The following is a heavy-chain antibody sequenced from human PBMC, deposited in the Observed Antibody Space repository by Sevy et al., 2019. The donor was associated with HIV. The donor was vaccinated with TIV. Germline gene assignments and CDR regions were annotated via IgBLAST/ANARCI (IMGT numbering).Heavy chain of an antibody. J-gene: IGHJ6*02. D-gene: IGHD2-15*01. CDR2: ISYDGSNK. CDR1: GFTFSSYA. Sequence: GGSLRLSCAASGFTFSSYAMHWVRQAPGKGLEWVALISYDGSNKYYADSVKGRFTISRDNSKNTLYLQMNSLRAEDTAVYYCAREGGDCSGGSCYLTYYYYGMDVWGQGTTVTVSS. CDR3: AREGGDCSGGSCYLTYYYYGMDV. V-gene: IGHV3-30-3*01.